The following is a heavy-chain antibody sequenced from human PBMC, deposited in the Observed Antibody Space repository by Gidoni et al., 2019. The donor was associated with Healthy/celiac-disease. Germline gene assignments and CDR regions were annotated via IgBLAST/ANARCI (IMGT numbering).Heavy chain of an antibody. D-gene: IGHD6-19*01. J-gene: IGHJ5*02. CDR3: ARDRGSGWSNWFDP. V-gene: IGHV1-69*08. CDR2: IIPILGIA. CDR1: GGTFSSYT. Sequence: QVQLVQSGAEVKKPGSSVKVSCKASGGTFSSYTISWVRQAPGQGLEWMGRIIPILGIANYAKKFQCRVTITAEKSTSTAYMELRSLRSEDTAVYYCARDRGSGWSNWFDPWGQGTLVTVSS.